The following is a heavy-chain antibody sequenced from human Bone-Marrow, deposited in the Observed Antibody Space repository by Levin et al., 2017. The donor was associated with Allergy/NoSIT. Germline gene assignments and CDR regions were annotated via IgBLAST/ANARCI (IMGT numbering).Heavy chain of an antibody. CDR3: AALNFYGDYFNF. V-gene: IGHV4-39*01. CDR1: GGSITTNNYF. Sequence: GSLRLSCAVSGGSITTNNYFWGWIRQPPGKGLEWIGKIYFPGTTHYNPSLQSRVTISADTSRAQFSLSLTSVTAADTAMYYCAALNFYGDYFNFWGQGILVTVSS. D-gene: IGHD4-17*01. J-gene: IGHJ4*02. CDR2: IYFPGTT.